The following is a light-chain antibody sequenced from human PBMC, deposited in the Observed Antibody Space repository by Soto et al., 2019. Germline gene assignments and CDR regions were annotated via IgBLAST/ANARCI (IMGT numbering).Light chain of an antibody. Sequence: IVLTQSPSTLPFSQRERATLSCRPSQSVSSIYLAWYQQKPGQAPRLLIYGASSRATGIPDRFSGSGSGTDFTLTISRLEPEDFAGYYCQQYGSSRTFGQGTKV. CDR3: QQYGSSRT. V-gene: IGKV3-20*01. J-gene: IGKJ1*01. CDR2: GAS. CDR1: QSVSSIY.